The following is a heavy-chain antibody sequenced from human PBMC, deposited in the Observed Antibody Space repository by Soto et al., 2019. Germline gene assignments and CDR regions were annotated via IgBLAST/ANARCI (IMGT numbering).Heavy chain of an antibody. D-gene: IGHD6-19*01. J-gene: IGHJ6*02. CDR2: ISSSSSTI. CDR1: GFTFSSYS. Sequence: GGSLRLSCAASGFTFSSYSMNWVRQAPGKGLEWVSYISSSSSTIYYADSVKGRFTISRDNAKNSLYLRMNSLRDEDTAVYYCARDSITGYSSGWYGHYGMDVWGQGTTVTVS. CDR3: ARDSITGYSSGWYGHYGMDV. V-gene: IGHV3-48*02.